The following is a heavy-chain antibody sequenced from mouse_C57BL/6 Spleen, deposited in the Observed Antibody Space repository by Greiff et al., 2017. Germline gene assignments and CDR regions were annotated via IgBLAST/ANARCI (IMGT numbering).Heavy chain of an antibody. CDR1: GFSLSTFGMG. D-gene: IGHD1-1*01. CDR3: ARSTTVVADYFDY. CDR2: IWWDDDK. J-gene: IGHJ2*01. Sequence: QVTLKVSGPGILQPSQTLSLTCSFSGFSLSTFGMGVGWIRQPSGKGLEWLVHIWWDDDKYYNPALKRRLTISKDTSKNQVFLKIANVDTADTATYYCARSTTVVADYFDYWGQGTTLTVSS. V-gene: IGHV8-8*01.